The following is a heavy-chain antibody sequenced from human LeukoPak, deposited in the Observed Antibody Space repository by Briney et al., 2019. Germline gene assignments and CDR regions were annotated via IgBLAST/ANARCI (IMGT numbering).Heavy chain of an antibody. V-gene: IGHV3-23*01. Sequence: GGSLRLSCAASGFTFSSYAMSWARQAPGKGLEWVSAISGSGGSTYYADSVKGRFTISRDNSKNTLYLQMNSLRAEDTAVYYCAKGGGVSMTTSLYFDYWGQGTLVTVSS. J-gene: IGHJ4*02. CDR1: GFTFSSYA. CDR2: ISGSGGST. D-gene: IGHD4-11*01. CDR3: AKGGGVSMTTSLYFDY.